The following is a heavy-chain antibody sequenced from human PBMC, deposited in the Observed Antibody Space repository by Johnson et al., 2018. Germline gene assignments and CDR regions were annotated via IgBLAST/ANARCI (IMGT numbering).Heavy chain of an antibody. V-gene: IGHV3-43D*03. J-gene: IGHJ3*02. CDR2: LSWDGGST. Sequence: VQLQESGGGLVQPGGSLRLSCAASGFTFDDYAMHWVRQATGKGLEWVSLLSWDGGSTYYADSVKGRFTISSDNGKNSLYLQLNSLRAEDTALYYCAKDNPATRPDAFDIWGQGTMVTVSS. D-gene: IGHD6-6*01. CDR3: AKDNPATRPDAFDI. CDR1: GFTFDDYA.